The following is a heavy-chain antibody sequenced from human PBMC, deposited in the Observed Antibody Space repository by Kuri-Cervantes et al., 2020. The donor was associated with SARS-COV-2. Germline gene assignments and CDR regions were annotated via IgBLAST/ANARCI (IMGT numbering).Heavy chain of an antibody. CDR3: TTDLSPSPITIFGVVISHYGMDV. Sequence: GGSLRLSCADSGFTFSNAWMNWVRQAPGKGLEWVGRIKSKTDGGTTDYAAPVKGRFTISRDDSKNTLYLQMNSLKTEDTAVYYCTTDLSPSPITIFGVVISHYGMDVWGQGTTVTVSS. D-gene: IGHD3-3*01. J-gene: IGHJ6*02. V-gene: IGHV3-15*07. CDR1: GFTFSNAW. CDR2: IKSKTDGGTT.